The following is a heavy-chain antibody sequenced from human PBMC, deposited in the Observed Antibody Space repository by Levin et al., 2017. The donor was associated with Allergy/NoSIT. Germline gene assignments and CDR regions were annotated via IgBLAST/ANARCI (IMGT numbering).Heavy chain of an antibody. Sequence: PGESLKISCAASGFAFSSYWMSWVRQAPGKGLEWVANIKQDGSEKYYVDSVKGRFTISRDNAKNSLYLQMNSLRAEDTAVYYCARLTYYYASGYFDYWGQGTLVTVSS. CDR3: ARLTYYYASGYFDY. D-gene: IGHD3-22*01. CDR1: GFAFSSYW. CDR2: IKQDGSEK. J-gene: IGHJ4*02. V-gene: IGHV3-7*01.